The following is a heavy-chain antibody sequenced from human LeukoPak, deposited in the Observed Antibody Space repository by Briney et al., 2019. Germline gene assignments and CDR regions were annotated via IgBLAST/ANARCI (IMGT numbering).Heavy chain of an antibody. D-gene: IGHD5-18*01. CDR3: ARGRLWPRLFDY. Sequence: SETLSLTCTVSGGSISSSSYYWGWIRQPPGKGLEWIGSIYYSGSAYYNPSLKSRVTISVDTSKNQFSLKLSSVTAADTAVYYCARGRLWPRLFDYWGQGTLVTVSS. J-gene: IGHJ4*02. CDR2: IYYSGSA. V-gene: IGHV4-39*07. CDR1: GGSISSSSYY.